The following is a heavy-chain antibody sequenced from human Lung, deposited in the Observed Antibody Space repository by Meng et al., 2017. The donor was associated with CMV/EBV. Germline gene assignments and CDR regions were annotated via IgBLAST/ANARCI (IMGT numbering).Heavy chain of an antibody. D-gene: IGHD3-10*01. CDR3: LRRSGGSV. J-gene: IGHJ1*01. Sequence: QGPVGGSGPALVKPSETLSLTCAVSGDSITNHNWWAWVRQPPGKGLEWIGEIPHRGSSAYNPSLKSRVSMSIDKSKNQFSLKLTSVTAADTAVYHCLRRSGGSVWGQGTLVTVSS. V-gene: IGHV4-4*02. CDR2: IPHRGSS. CDR1: GDSITNHNW.